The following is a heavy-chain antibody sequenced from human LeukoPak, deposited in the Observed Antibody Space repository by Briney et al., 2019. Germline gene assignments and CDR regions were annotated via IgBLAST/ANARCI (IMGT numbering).Heavy chain of an antibody. Sequence: SETLSLTCAASGGSISSYYWSWIRQPPGKGLEWVGDIYYSGSTNYNPSLKSRVTISVDTSKNQFSLKLSSVTAADTAVYYCARDGGEDRYYYYGMDVWGQGTTVTVSS. V-gene: IGHV4-59*01. D-gene: IGHD3-10*01. J-gene: IGHJ6*02. CDR2: IYYSGST. CDR3: ARDGGEDRYYYYGMDV. CDR1: GGSISSYY.